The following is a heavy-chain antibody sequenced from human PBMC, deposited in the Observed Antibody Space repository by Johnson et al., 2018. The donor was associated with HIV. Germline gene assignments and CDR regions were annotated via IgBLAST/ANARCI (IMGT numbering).Heavy chain of an antibody. CDR3: ARGSYDGDAFDL. V-gene: IGHV3-13*01. CDR1: GLTFSDYD. J-gene: IGHJ3*01. Sequence: EVQLVESGGGLVQPGGSLKLSCAASGLTFSDYDMHWVRQATGEGLEWVSAIGSAGDTYYPGSVKGRFTVSRENARNSLYLQLNSLRAGDSALYYCARGSYDGDAFDLWGQGTMVTVSS. CDR2: IGSAGDT. D-gene: IGHD1-26*01.